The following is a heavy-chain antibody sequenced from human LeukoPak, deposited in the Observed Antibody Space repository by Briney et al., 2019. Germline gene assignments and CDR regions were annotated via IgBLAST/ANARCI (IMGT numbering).Heavy chain of an antibody. D-gene: IGHD1-26*01. CDR2: IGTAGGT. CDR3: ARQMTPHGNFDY. CDR1: GFTLSNFA. J-gene: IGHJ4*02. Sequence: GGSLRLSCAAPGFTLSNFAMHWVRQAAGKGLEWVSAIGTAGGTFYPGSVKGRFTISRENAKNSLYLQMNNLRAEDTAVYYCARQMTPHGNFDYWGQGTLVTVSS. V-gene: IGHV3-13*01.